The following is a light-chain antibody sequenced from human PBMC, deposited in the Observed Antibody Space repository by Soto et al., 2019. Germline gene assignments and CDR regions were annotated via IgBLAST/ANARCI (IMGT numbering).Light chain of an antibody. J-gene: IGKJ1*01. Sequence: DIVMTQSPLSLSVTPGEPASISCRSSQSLLYSNGYNYLDWYLQKPGQSPQLLIYLGSNRGSGVPDRFSGRGSGIDFTVRIRRGEAEDVGVYFCMQALEARTFGQGTKVEIK. CDR3: MQALEART. CDR2: LGS. V-gene: IGKV2-28*01. CDR1: QSLLYSNGYNY.